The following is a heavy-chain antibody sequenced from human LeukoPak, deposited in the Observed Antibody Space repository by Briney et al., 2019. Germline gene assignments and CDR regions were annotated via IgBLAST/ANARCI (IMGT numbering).Heavy chain of an antibody. CDR2: ISGSDGST. V-gene: IGHV3-23*01. CDR1: GFTFSSYG. J-gene: IGHJ4*02. Sequence: PGGSLRLSCAASGFTFSSYGMSWVRQAPGKGLEWVSAISGSDGSTYYADSVKGRFTISRDNSKNTLYLQMNSLRAEDTAVYYCAKWDTYYDSSGYYFYWGQGTLVTVSS. D-gene: IGHD3-22*01. CDR3: AKWDTYYDSSGYYFY.